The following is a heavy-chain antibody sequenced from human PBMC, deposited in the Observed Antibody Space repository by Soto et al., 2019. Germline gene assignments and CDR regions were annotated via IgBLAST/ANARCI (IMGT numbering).Heavy chain of an antibody. CDR3: AREGSGSPDLAY. CDR1: GGTFSSYA. V-gene: IGHV1-69*06. D-gene: IGHD1-26*01. CDR2: IIPIFGTA. J-gene: IGHJ4*02. Sequence: ASVKVSCKASGGTFSSYAISWLRQAPGQGLEWMGGIIPIFGTANYAQKFQGRVTITADKSTSTAYMELSSLRSEDTAVYYCAREGSGSPDLAYWGQGTLVTVSS.